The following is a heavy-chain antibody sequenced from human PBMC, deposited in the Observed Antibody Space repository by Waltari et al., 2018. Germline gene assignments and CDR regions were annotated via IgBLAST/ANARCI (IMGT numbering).Heavy chain of an antibody. Sequence: EVQVVESGGGLVQPGGSLRPSCAACGFIFNSFWTSWVRQAAGKGLEWVANINEDGSRTYYLDSVKGRFTISRDNAKNSLSLQMNSLRAEDTAVYYCVRGIDLWGQGTLVTVSS. D-gene: IGHD3-9*01. J-gene: IGHJ4*02. V-gene: IGHV3-7*01. CDR2: INEDGSRT. CDR1: GFIFNSFW. CDR3: VRGIDL.